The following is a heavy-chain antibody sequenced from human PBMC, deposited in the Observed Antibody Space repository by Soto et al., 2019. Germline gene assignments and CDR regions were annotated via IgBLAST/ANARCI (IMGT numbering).Heavy chain of an antibody. CDR2: FYSTENT. V-gene: IGHV4-4*07. J-gene: IGHJ5*02. D-gene: IGHD3-10*01. CDR3: ARNNFGSGTWFDP. CDR1: GVSITAYY. Sequence: ETLSLTCTVSGVSITAYYWTWIRQPAGKGLEWIGHFYSTENTNYNPSLKSRVTMSVDTSKNQFSLKLRSVTAADTALYYCARNNFGSGTWFDPWGQGTLVTVSS.